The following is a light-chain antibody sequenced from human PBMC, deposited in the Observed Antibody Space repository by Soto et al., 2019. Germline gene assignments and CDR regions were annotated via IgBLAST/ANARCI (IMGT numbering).Light chain of an antibody. CDR1: SSDVGGYNY. CDR2: EVS. V-gene: IGLV2-8*01. J-gene: IGLJ2*01. CDR3: SSFAGSFYWV. Sequence: QSALTQPPSASGSPGQSVTISCTGTSSDVGGYNYGSWYQQHPGKAPKLMIYEVSKRTSGVPDRFSGSKSGNTASLTVSGLQAEDEADYYCSSFAGSFYWVFGGGTKLTVL.